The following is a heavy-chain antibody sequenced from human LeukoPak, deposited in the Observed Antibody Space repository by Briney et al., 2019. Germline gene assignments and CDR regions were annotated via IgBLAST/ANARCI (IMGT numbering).Heavy chain of an antibody. CDR1: GFTVSSDY. Sequence: PGGSLRLSCAASGFTVSSDYMSWARQAPGKGLEWVSGISGSGGSTYYADSVKGRFTISRDNSKNTLYLQMNSLRAEDTAVYYCAKGGRLRLGELSTFDFWGQGTLVTVSS. V-gene: IGHV3-23*01. CDR2: ISGSGGST. D-gene: IGHD3-16*02. J-gene: IGHJ4*02. CDR3: AKGGRLRLGELSTFDF.